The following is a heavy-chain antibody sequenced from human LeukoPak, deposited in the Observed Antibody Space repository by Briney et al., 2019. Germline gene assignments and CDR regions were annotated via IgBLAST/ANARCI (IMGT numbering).Heavy chain of an antibody. CDR3: ASRKLGNDY. D-gene: IGHD7-27*01. CDR1: GGSISSGSYY. CDR2: IYTSGST. J-gene: IGHJ4*02. Sequence: QPSETLSLTCTVSGGSISSGSYYWSWIRQPAGKGLEWIGRIYTSGSTYYNPSLKSRVTISADTSKNQFSLKLSSVTAADTAVYYCASRKLGNDYWGQGTLVTVSS. V-gene: IGHV4-61*02.